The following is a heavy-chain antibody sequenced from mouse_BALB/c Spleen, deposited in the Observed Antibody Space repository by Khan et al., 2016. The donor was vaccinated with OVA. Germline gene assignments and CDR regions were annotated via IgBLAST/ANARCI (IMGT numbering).Heavy chain of an antibody. CDR2: INTYTGET. J-gene: IGHJ1*01. V-gene: IGHV9-1*02. D-gene: IGHD6-2*01. CDR3: ARISSYWYSDV. CDR1: GYTFTNYG. Sequence: QIQLVQSGPELKKPGETVKISCKASGYTFTNYGMNWVKQAPGKGLKWMGWINTYTGETTYADDFKGRFVFSLETSASTAYLQINNLKNEDMTTYFCARISSYWYSDVWGAGTTVTVSS.